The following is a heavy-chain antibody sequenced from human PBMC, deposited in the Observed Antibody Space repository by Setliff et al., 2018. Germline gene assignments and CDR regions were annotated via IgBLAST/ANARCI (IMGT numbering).Heavy chain of an antibody. CDR3: FGAGTCSY. CDR2: ISSSSSYI. V-gene: IGHV3-21*01. CDR1: GFNFNKYW. D-gene: IGHD3-10*01. J-gene: IGHJ4*02. Sequence: GGSLRLSCTVYGFNFNKYWMYWVRQAPGRGLEWVSSISSSSSYIFYAESLKGRFTISRDNAKNSLSLQMNSLRTEDTAVYYCFGAGTCSYWGQGTLVTVSS.